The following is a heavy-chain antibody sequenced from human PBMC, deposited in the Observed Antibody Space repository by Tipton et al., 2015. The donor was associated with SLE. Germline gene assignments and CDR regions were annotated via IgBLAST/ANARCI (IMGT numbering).Heavy chain of an antibody. CDR2: INSDGSST. J-gene: IGHJ6*03. CDR1: GFTFSSYW. D-gene: IGHD4-23*01. Sequence: GSLRLSCAASGFTFSSYWMHWVRQAPGKGLVWVSRINSDGSSTSYADYVKGRFTISRDNAKNTLYLQMNSLRAEDTAVYYCARVQGYGGNSGYYYYYMDVWGKGTTVTVSS. V-gene: IGHV3-74*01. CDR3: ARVQGYGGNSGYYYYYMDV.